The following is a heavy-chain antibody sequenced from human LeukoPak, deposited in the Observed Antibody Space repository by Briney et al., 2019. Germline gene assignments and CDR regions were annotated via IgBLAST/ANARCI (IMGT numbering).Heavy chain of an antibody. CDR2: IYYSGST. J-gene: IGHJ4*02. CDR1: GGSISSYY. V-gene: IGHV4-59*01. Sequence: PSETLSLTCTVSGGSISSYYWSWIRQPPGKGLEWIGYIYYSGSTNYNPSLKSRVTISVDTSKNQFSLKLSSVTAADTAVYYCAATWNGFGELLYPAFDYWGQGTLVTVSS. CDR3: AATWNGFGELLYPAFDY. D-gene: IGHD3-10*01.